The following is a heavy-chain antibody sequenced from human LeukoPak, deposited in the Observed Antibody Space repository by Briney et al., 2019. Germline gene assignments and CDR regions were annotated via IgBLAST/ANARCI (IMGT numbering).Heavy chain of an antibody. CDR3: ARVRGDSYFDY. V-gene: IGHV3-7*01. J-gene: IGHJ4*02. D-gene: IGHD3-16*01. CDR1: GFIFSSYW. CDR2: IKQAGSEN. Sequence: GGSLRLSCAASGFIFSSYWMTWVRQAPGKGLEWVANIKQAGSENSYVDSVKGRFTIPRDNAKNSLYLQINSLRAEDTAVYYCARVRGDSYFDYWGQGTLVTVSS.